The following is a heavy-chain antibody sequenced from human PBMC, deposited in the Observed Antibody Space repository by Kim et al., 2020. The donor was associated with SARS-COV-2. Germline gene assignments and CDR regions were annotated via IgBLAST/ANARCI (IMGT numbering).Heavy chain of an antibody. CDR3: AREDSHSRVDY. D-gene: IGHD2-21*01. J-gene: IGHJ4*02. Sequence: NDYAVSWKGRIIITPDTSQNQFSLQLNSVTPEDTAVYYCAREDSHSRVDYWGQGTLVTVSS. V-gene: IGHV6-1*01. CDR2: N.